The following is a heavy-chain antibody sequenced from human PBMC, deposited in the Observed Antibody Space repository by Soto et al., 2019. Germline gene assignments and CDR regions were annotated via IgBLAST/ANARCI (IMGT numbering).Heavy chain of an antibody. J-gene: IGHJ4*02. CDR3: ARTSYGDHVGY. CDR2: ISSSSSYI. CDR1: GFTFSSYT. V-gene: IGHV3-21*01. Sequence: EVQLVESGGGLVKPGGSLRLSCAASGFTFSSYTMNWVRQAPGKGPEWVSSISSSSSYIYYGDSVKGRFSISRDNAKNSLYLQMNSLRAEDTAVYYCARTSYGDHVGYWGQGTLVTVSS. D-gene: IGHD4-17*01.